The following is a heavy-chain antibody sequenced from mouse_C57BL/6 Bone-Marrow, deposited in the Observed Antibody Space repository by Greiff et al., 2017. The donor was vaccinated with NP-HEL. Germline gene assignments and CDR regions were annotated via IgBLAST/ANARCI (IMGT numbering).Heavy chain of an antibody. CDR1: GFNIKDYY. V-gene: IGHV14-1*01. CDR3: TRITTVVEYYFDY. CDR2: IDPEDGDT. D-gene: IGHD1-1*01. J-gene: IGHJ2*01. Sequence: VQLQQSRAELVRPGASVKLSCTASGFNIKDYYMHWVKQRPEQGLEWIGRIDPEDGDTEYAPKFQGKATMTADTSSNTAYLQLSSLTSEDTAVYYCTRITTVVEYYFDYWGQGTTLTVSS.